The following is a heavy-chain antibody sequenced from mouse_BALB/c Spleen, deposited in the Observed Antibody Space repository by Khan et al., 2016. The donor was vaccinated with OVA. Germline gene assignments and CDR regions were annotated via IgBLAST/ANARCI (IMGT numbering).Heavy chain of an antibody. D-gene: IGHD2-3*01. V-gene: IGHV2-3*01. J-gene: IGHJ4*01. CDR3: AKWGDGSTYAMDY. Sequence: QVQLKESGPGLVAPSQSLSITCTVSEFSLTTYGVNWIRQPPGKGLEWLGVIWGDGSTNYHSALISRLSISKDNSQSQVFLKLNSLQTDDTATYYCAKWGDGSTYAMDYWGQGTSVTVSS. CDR1: EFSLTTYG. CDR2: IWGDGST.